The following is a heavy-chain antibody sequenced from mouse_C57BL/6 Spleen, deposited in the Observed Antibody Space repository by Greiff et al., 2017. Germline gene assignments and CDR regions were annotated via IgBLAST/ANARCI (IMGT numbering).Heavy chain of an antibody. D-gene: IGHD2-4*01. CDR2: INPNNGGT. Sequence: EVKLQQSGPELVKPGASVKISCKASGYTFTDYYMNWVKQSHGKSLEWIGDINPNNGGTSYNQKFKGKATLTVDKSSSTAYMELRSLTSEDSAVYYCARYDYGRDYYAMDYWGQGTSVTVSS. CDR3: ARYDYGRDYYAMDY. J-gene: IGHJ4*01. V-gene: IGHV1-26*01. CDR1: GYTFTDYY.